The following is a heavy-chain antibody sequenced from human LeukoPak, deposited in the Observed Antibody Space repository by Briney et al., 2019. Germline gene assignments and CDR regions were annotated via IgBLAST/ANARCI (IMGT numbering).Heavy chain of an antibody. V-gene: IGHV4-30-2*01. Sequence: SQTLSLTCTVSGGSISSGGYYWSWIRQPPGKGLEWIGYIYHSGSTYYNPSLKSRVTISVDRSKNQFSLKLSSVTAADTAVYYCARDLKKGFYYYYYMDVWGKGTTVTVSS. CDR3: ARDLKKGFYYYYYMDV. CDR1: GGSISSGGYY. J-gene: IGHJ6*03. CDR2: IYHSGST.